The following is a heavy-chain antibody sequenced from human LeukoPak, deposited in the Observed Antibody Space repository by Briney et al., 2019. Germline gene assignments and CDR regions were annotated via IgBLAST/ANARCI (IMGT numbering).Heavy chain of an antibody. CDR3: AREMATTKIDY. D-gene: IGHD5-24*01. V-gene: IGHV3-11*04. CDR1: GFTLSVYS. Sequence: GRSLRLSCAASGFTLSVYSMHWVRQAPGKGLEWVSYISSSGSTIYYAGSVRGRFTISRDNAKNSLYLQMNSLRTEDTAVYYCAREMATTKIDYWGQGTLVTVSS. CDR2: ISSSGSTI. J-gene: IGHJ4*02.